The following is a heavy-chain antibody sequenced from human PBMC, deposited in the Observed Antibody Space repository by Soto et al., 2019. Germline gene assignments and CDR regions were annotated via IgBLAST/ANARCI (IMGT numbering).Heavy chain of an antibody. D-gene: IGHD4-17*01. Sequence: QVQLVQSGAEVKKPGASVKVSCKASGYIFTSYYMHWVRQAPGQGLEWMGVINPSGGSISDAQKFQGRITMTRDTSTSTVYMELSSLRSEDTAVCYCARDKAPHYGDYPGGFDYWGQGTLVTVSS. V-gene: IGHV1-46*01. J-gene: IGHJ4*02. CDR1: GYIFTSYY. CDR2: INPSGGSI. CDR3: ARDKAPHYGDYPGGFDY.